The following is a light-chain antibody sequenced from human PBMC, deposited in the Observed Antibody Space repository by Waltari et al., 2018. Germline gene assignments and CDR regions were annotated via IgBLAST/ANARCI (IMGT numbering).Light chain of an antibody. J-gene: IGLJ3*02. CDR2: DVS. V-gene: IGLV2-14*03. CDR3: SSYTSSNTWV. CDR1: SSDVGRYNF. Sequence: QSALTQPASVSGSPGQSITISCIGTSSDVGRYNFVPWYQQHPGKAPKLIIYDVSNRPSGVSSRFSGSKSGNTASLTISGLQAEDEADYYCSSYTSSNTWVFGGGTKLTVL.